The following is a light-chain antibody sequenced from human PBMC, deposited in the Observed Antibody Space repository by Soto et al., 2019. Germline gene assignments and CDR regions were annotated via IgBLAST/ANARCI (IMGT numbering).Light chain of an antibody. CDR3: SSYTSSSTSV. V-gene: IGLV2-14*03. CDR1: GSDVGGYNY. Sequence: QSVLTQPASVSGSPGQSITISCTGTGSDVGGYNYVSWYQQHPDKAPKLMIYDVSNRPSGVSNRFSGSKSGNTASLTISGLQAEDEAAYFCSSYTSSSTSVFGTRTKVTV. J-gene: IGLJ1*01. CDR2: DVS.